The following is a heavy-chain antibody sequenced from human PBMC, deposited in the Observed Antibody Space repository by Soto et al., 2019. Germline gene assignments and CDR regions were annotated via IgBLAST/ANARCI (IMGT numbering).Heavy chain of an antibody. CDR1: GGTFSSYA. D-gene: IGHD6-19*01. J-gene: IGHJ6*02. V-gene: IGHV1-69*06. Sequence: QVQLVQSGAEVKKPGSSVKVSCKASGGTFSSYAISWVRQAPGQGLEWMGGILPIFGTANYAQKFQGRVTITADKSTSTAYMELSSMRSEDTAVYYCARAQYSSGWYGYYYYGMDVWGQGTTVTVSS. CDR3: ARAQYSSGWYGYYYYGMDV. CDR2: ILPIFGTA.